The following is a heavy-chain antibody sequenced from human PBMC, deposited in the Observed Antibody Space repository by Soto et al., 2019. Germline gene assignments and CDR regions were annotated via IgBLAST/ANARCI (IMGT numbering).Heavy chain of an antibody. J-gene: IGHJ3*02. V-gene: IGHV3-73*01. Sequence: GGSLRLSCAASGFTFSGSAMHWVRQASGKGLEWVGRIRSKANSYATAYAASVKGRFTISRDDSKNTAYLQMNSLKTEDTAVYYCTRLGLADYGDYLYAFDIWGQGTMVTVSS. CDR1: GFTFSGSA. CDR3: TRLGLADYGDYLYAFDI. CDR2: IRSKANSYAT. D-gene: IGHD4-17*01.